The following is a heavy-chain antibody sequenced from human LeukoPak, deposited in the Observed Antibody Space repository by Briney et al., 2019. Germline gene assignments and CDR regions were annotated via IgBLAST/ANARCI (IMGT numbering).Heavy chain of an antibody. Sequence: GASVKISCKASGYTFTSYGISWVRQAPGQGLEWMGWISAYNGNTNYAQKLQGRVTMTTDTSTSTAYMELRSLRSDDTAVYYCARAQRGYSGYEGILDDAFDIWGQGTMVTVSS. J-gene: IGHJ3*02. CDR2: ISAYNGNT. V-gene: IGHV1-18*01. CDR3: ARAQRGYSGYEGILDDAFDI. D-gene: IGHD5-12*01. CDR1: GYTFTSYG.